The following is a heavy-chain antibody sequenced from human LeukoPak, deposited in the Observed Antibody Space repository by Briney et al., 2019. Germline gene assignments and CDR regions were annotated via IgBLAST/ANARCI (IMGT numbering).Heavy chain of an antibody. D-gene: IGHD1-26*01. CDR1: GGSISSYY. V-gene: IGHV4-59*12. CDR2: IYYSGST. J-gene: IGHJ4*02. CDR3: ARGGATLDY. Sequence: SETLSLTCTVSGGSISSYYWSWIRQPPGKGLEWIGYIYYSGSTNYNPSLKSRVTMSVDTSKNQFSLKLSSVTAADTAVYYCARGGATLDYWGQGTLVTVSS.